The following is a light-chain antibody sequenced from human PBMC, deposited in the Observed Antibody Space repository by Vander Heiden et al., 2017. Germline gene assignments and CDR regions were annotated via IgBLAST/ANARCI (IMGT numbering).Light chain of an antibody. J-gene: IGLJ3*02. CDR3: CSYAGSSTLG. V-gene: IGLV2-23*02. CDR2: EVS. CDR1: SSAVRRSNL. Sequence: QSALTPPASVSGSPGQSITISCTGTSSAVRRSNLISWYQQHPGKAPTLMISEVSTRPSGVSKRFSGSKSGNTASLTISGLQAEDEADYYCCSYAGSSTLGFGGGTKLTGL.